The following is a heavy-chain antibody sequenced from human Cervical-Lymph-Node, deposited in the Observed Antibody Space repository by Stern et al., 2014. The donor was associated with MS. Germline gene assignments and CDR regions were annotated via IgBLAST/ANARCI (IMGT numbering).Heavy chain of an antibody. D-gene: IGHD3-16*02. V-gene: IGHV3-21*01. Sequence: EVHLVESGGGLVKPGGSLRLSCAASGFTFSSYSMNWVRQAPGKGLEWVSSISSSSSYIYYADSVKGRFTISRDNAKNSLYLQMNSLRAEDTAVYYCARGPEEVWGSYRYPVDYWGQGTLVTVSS. CDR2: ISSSSSYI. CDR1: GFTFSSYS. J-gene: IGHJ4*02. CDR3: ARGPEEVWGSYRYPVDY.